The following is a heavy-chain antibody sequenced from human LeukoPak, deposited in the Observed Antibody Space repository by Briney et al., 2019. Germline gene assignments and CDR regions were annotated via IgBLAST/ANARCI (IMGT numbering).Heavy chain of an antibody. J-gene: IGHJ4*02. CDR1: GFTFSNDW. V-gene: IGHV3-74*01. Sequence: PGGSLRLSCAASGFTFSNDWMHWVRHASGKGLVWVARILGDGSVTSYADSVKGRFTVSRDNAKNTLYLHMNSLRVEDTAVYYCANYAMVTAGGYWGQGTLVTVSS. CDR2: ILGDGSVT. D-gene: IGHD2-21*02. CDR3: ANYAMVTAGGY.